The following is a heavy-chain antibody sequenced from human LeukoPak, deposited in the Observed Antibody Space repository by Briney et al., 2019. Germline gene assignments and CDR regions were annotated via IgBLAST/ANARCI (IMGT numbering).Heavy chain of an antibody. CDR2: IIPILGIA. D-gene: IGHD4-23*01. V-gene: IGHV1-69*02. J-gene: IGHJ4*02. Sequence: SVKVSCKASGYTFTGYYMHWVRQAPGQGLEWMGRIIPILGIANYAQKFQGRVTITADKSTSTAYMELSSLRSEDTAVYYCAIDPTNTVVSPDYWGQGTLVTVSS. CDR3: AIDPTNTVVSPDY. CDR1: GYTFTGYY.